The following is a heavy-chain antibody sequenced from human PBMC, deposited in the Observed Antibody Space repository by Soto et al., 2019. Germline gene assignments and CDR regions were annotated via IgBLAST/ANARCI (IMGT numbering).Heavy chain of an antibody. D-gene: IGHD3-16*01. Sequence: ASVKVSCKASGYTFSSYGFSWGRQGPGQGLEWMGWINGYTGNTHYAQKFQGRVTMTTDTSTSTAYMELWTLISDDTAVYYCARSWVTGKGGMDVWGQGTTVTVSS. V-gene: IGHV1-18*01. CDR1: GYTFSSYG. J-gene: IGHJ6*02. CDR2: INGYTGNT. CDR3: ARSWVTGKGGMDV.